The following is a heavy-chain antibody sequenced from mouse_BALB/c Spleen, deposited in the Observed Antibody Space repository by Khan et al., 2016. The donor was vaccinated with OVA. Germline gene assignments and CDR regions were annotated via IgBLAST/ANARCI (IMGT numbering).Heavy chain of an antibody. CDR2: INPTSGYT. CDR1: GYTFTSYW. V-gene: IGHV1-7*01. J-gene: IGHJ2*01. CDR3: ARDRIDY. Sequence: VQLQESGAELAKPGASVKMSCKASGYTFTSYWMHRIKQRPGQGLEWIGYINPTSGYTDYNQKFKDKATLTADKSSSTAYMQLNSLTSDDSAVYYCARDRIDYWGQGTTLTVSS.